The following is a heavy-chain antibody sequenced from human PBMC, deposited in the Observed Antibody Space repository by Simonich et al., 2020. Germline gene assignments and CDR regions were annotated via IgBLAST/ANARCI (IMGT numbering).Heavy chain of an antibody. CDR2: ISSSGSTI. CDR3: ASDGAYDTVVTGAY. D-gene: IGHD3-9*01. Sequence: VQLVESGGGVVQPGRSLRLSCAASGFTFSSYEMNWVRQAPGKGLEWVSYISSSGSTIYYADSVKGRFTISRDNAKNSLYLQMNSLRAEDTAVYYCASDGAYDTVVTGAYWGQGTLVTVSS. V-gene: IGHV3-48*03. J-gene: IGHJ4*02. CDR1: GFTFSSYE.